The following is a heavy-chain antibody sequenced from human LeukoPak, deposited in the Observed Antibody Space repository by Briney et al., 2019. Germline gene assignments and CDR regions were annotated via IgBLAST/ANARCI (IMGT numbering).Heavy chain of an antibody. CDR3: ASNPGITGTTSDY. Sequence: SETLSLTCAVYGGSFSGYYWSWIRQPPGKGLEWIGEINHSGGTNYNPSLKSRVTISVDTSRNQFSLKLSSVTAADTAVYYCASNPGITGTTSDYWGQGTLVTVSS. V-gene: IGHV4-34*01. J-gene: IGHJ4*02. CDR2: INHSGGT. CDR1: GGSFSGYY. D-gene: IGHD1-7*01.